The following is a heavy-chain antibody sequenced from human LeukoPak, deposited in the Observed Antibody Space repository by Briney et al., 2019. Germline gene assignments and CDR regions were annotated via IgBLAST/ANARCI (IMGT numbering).Heavy chain of an antibody. J-gene: IGHJ4*02. V-gene: IGHV3-30*03. CDR1: GFTFNNYG. CDR2: ISYDGRNI. CDR3: ARGPLRGTAAAIDY. Sequence: GGSLRLFCAASGFTFNNYGMHWVRQAPGKGLEWVAVISYDGRNIHYPDSVKGRFTISRDISTDTLLLQMDSLRTEDTAVYYCARGPLRGTAAAIDYWGQGTLVTVSS. D-gene: IGHD2-2*01.